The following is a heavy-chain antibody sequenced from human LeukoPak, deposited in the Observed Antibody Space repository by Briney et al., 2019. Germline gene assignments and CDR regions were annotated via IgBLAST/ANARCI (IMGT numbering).Heavy chain of an antibody. V-gene: IGHV1-69*13. J-gene: IGHJ4*02. Sequence: EASVTVSCTASGGTFSSYAISWVRQAPGQGLEWMEGIIPIFGTANYAQKFQGRVTITADESTSTAYMELSSLRSEDTAVYYCARLPYSSGWSPDYWGQGTLVTVSS. CDR1: GGTFSSYA. D-gene: IGHD6-19*01. CDR2: IIPIFGTA. CDR3: ARLPYSSGWSPDY.